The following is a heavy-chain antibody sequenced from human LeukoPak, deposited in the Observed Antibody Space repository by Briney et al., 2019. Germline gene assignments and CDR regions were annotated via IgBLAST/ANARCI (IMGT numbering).Heavy chain of an antibody. CDR3: AREILGGFNPGAY. CDR1: GGSITSTNW. J-gene: IGHJ4*02. Sequence: PSETLSLTCGVSGGSITSTNWWSWVRQPPGKGLEWIGEIHRSGSPNYNPSLQSRVTISIDRSRNQIALELSSVTAADTAVYYCAREILGGFNPGAYWGQGTLVTVSS. D-gene: IGHD1-14*01. CDR2: IHRSGSP. V-gene: IGHV4/OR15-8*01.